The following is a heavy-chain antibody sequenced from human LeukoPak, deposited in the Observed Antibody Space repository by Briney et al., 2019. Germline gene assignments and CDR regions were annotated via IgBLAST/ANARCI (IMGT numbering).Heavy chain of an antibody. CDR1: GFTFSSYA. V-gene: IGHV3-30*02. J-gene: IGHJ4*02. CDR2: IRYDGSNK. CDR3: ARDHPYYYDSSGYYIAYYFDY. D-gene: IGHD3-22*01. Sequence: GGSLRLSCAASGFTFSSYAMHWVRQAPGKGLEWVAFIRYDGSNKYYADSVKGRFTISRDNAKNSLYLQMNSLRAEDTAVYYCARDHPYYYDSSGYYIAYYFDYWGQGTLVTVSS.